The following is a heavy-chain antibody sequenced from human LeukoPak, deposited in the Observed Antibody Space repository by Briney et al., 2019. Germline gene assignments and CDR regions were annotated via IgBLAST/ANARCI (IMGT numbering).Heavy chain of an antibody. CDR2: IWYDGSNK. V-gene: IGHV3-33*01. CDR1: GFTFSSYG. CDR3: AREYYYDSSGYSNPLGY. Sequence: PGRSLRLSCAASGFTFSSYGMHWVRQAPGKGLEWVAVIWYDGSNKYYADSVKGRFTISRDNSKNTLYQQMNSLRAEDTAVYYCAREYYYDSSGYSNPLGYWGQGTLVTVSS. J-gene: IGHJ4*02. D-gene: IGHD3-22*01.